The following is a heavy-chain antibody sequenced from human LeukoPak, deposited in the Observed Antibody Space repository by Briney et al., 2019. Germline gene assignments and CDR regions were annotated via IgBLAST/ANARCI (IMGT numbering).Heavy chain of an antibody. V-gene: IGHV3-74*01. J-gene: IGHJ4*02. D-gene: IGHD1-26*01. CDR3: ARGIVDGSYRG. Sequence: GGSLRLSCAASGFSFRSYWMEWVRQAPGKGLVWVSRISGDGTIANYADSVKGRFTISRDNAKNTLYLEINSLRAEDTAVYYCARGIVDGSYRGWGRGTLVTVSS. CDR1: GFSFRSYW. CDR2: ISGDGTIA.